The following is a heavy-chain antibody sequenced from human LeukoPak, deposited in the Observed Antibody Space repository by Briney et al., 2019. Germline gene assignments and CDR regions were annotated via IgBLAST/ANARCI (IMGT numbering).Heavy chain of an antibody. CDR2: IYYSGST. V-gene: IGHV4-59*08. Sequence: SETLSLTCTVSGGSISSYYWSWIRQPPGEGLEWIGYIYYSGSTNYNPSLKSRVTISVDTSKNQFSLKLSSVTAADTVVYYCARGRIVGATVGLFDYWGQGTLVTVSS. CDR3: ARGRIVGATVGLFDY. CDR1: GGSISSYY. J-gene: IGHJ4*02. D-gene: IGHD1-26*01.